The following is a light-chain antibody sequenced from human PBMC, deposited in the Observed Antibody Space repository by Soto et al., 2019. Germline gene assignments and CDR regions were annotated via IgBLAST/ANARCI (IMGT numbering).Light chain of an antibody. CDR2: KGT. CDR3: CSSAPESTYV. V-gene: IGLV2-23*01. Sequence: QSVLAQPASVSGSPGQSITISCTGTSSYVGAYDSVSWYQQHPHKAPQVIIYKGTRRPSGVSNRFSGSTSGNAASLTISGCQADDEADYFCCSSAPESTYVFGTGTKVTVL. J-gene: IGLJ1*01. CDR1: SSYVGAYDS.